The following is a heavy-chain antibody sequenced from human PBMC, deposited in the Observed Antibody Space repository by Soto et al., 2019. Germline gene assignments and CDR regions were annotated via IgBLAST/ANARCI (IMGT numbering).Heavy chain of an antibody. CDR3: ARVNATRWFRGYFDY. V-gene: IGHV4-31*03. CDR1: GGSISSGGYY. CDR2: IYYSGST. J-gene: IGHJ4*02. Sequence: SETLSLTCTVSGGSISSGGYYWSWIRQHPGKGLEWIGYIYYSGSTYYNPSLKSRVTISVDTSKNQFSLKLSSVTAADTAVYYCARVNATRWFRGYFDYWGQGTLVTVSS. D-gene: IGHD2-15*01.